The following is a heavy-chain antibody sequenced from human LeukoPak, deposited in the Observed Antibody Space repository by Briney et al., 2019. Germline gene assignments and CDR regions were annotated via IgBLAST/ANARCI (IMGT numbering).Heavy chain of an antibody. Sequence: PSETLSLTCSVSGDSISRSNYYWGWIRQPPGKGLEWIGSIYHRRRDDYNPSLKSRVTISVDTSKNQLSLNLRSVTAADTAVYYCARLVPPYGSGSPHPHRFDSWGQGTLVIVSS. V-gene: IGHV4-39*01. CDR1: GDSISRSNYY. CDR3: ARLVPPYGSGSPHPHRFDS. CDR2: IYHRRRD. D-gene: IGHD3-10*01. J-gene: IGHJ4*02.